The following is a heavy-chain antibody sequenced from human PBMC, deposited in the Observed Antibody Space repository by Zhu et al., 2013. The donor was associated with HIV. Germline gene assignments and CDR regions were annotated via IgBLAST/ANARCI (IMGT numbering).Heavy chain of an antibody. CDR1: GGTFSSYA. CDR3: ARESGTGNSRANWFDP. V-gene: IGHV1-69*06. J-gene: IGHJ5*02. CDR2: IIHIFGTA. Sequence: QVQLVQSGAEVKKPGSSVKVSCKASGGTFSSYAISWVRQAPGQGLEWLGGIIHIFGTANYAQKFQGRVTITADKSTSTAYMELSSLRSEDTAVYYCARESGTGNSRANWFDPWGQGTLVTVSS. D-gene: IGHD1-26*01.